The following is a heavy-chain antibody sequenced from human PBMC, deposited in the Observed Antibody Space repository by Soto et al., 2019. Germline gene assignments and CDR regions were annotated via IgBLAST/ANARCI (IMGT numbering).Heavy chain of an antibody. V-gene: IGHV4-34*01. D-gene: IGHD3-16*01. CDR3: ARAIVLGSYYGMDV. CDR2: INHSGST. Sequence: ETLSLTCAVYGGSFSGYYWSWIRQPPGKGLEWIGEINHSGSTNYNPSLKSRVTISVDTSKNQFSLKLSSVTAADTAVYYCARAIVLGSYYGMDVWGQGTTVTVSS. CDR1: GGSFSGYY. J-gene: IGHJ6*02.